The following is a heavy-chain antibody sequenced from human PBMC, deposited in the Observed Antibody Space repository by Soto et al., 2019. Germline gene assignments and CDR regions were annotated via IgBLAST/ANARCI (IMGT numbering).Heavy chain of an antibody. CDR3: TKYSLLYYDSSSYLPFDQ. CDR2: IRSKAYGGTT. J-gene: IGHJ4*02. CDR1: GFTFGDYA. Sequence: GGSLRLSCTASGFTFGDYAMSWVRQAPGKGLEWVGFIRSKAYGGTTEYAASVKGRLSISRDDSKSIAYLQMNSLKTEDTAVYYCTKYSLLYYDSSSYLPFDQWGQGTL. V-gene: IGHV3-49*04. D-gene: IGHD3-22*01.